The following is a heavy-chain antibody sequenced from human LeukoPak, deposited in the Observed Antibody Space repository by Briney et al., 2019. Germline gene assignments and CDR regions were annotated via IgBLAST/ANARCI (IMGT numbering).Heavy chain of an antibody. D-gene: IGHD2-15*01. CDR2: IKSKTDGGTT. J-gene: IGHJ4*02. Sequence: GGSLRLSCAASGFTFSNAWMICVRQAPGKGLEWLGRIKSKTDGGTTDYAAPVKGRFTISKDDSKNTLYLQMNSMKTEDTAVYYCTTEVYCSGGSCYRNFDYWGQGTLVTVSS. CDR3: TTEVYCSGGSCYRNFDY. CDR1: GFTFSNAW. V-gene: IGHV3-15*01.